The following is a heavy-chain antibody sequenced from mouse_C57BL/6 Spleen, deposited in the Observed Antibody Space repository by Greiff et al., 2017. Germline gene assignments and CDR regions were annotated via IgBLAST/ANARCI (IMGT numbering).Heavy chain of an antibody. CDR3: GGGVRRGVYFGV. J-gene: IGHJ1*03. Sequence: QVQLQQSGPGLVQPSQSLSITCTVSGFSLTSYGVHWVRQSPGKGLEWLGVIWSGGSTDYNAAFISRMGISKDNSKSQVFYKMNSLQADDTAIYYCGGGVRRGVYFGVWGTGTTVTVSS. CDR2: IWSGGST. D-gene: IGHD2-14*01. V-gene: IGHV2-2*01. CDR1: GFSLTSYG.